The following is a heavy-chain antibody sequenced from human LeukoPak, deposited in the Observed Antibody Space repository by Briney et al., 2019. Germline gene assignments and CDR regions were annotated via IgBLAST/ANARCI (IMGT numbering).Heavy chain of an antibody. D-gene: IGHD4-17*01. CDR1: GFTVSSNY. V-gene: IGHV3-53*01. CDR3: AREAVTRNYFDY. J-gene: IGHJ4*02. Sequence: GGSLRLSRAASGFTVSSNYMNWVRQAPGKGLEWVSVIYSGGSTYYADSVKGRFTISRDNSKNTLYLQMNSLRAEDTAVYYCAREAVTRNYFDYWGQGTLVTVSS. CDR2: IYSGGST.